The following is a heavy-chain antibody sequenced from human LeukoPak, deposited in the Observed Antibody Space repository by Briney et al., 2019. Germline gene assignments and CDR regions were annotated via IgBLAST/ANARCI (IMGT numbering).Heavy chain of an antibody. J-gene: IGHJ4*02. CDR2: ISSSSSYI. CDR3: ARDRTTVTTFDY. V-gene: IGHV3-21*01. CDR1: GFTFSSYA. D-gene: IGHD4-17*01. Sequence: GGSLRLSCAASGFTFSSYAMTWVRQAPGKGLEWVSSISSSSSYIYYADSVKGRFTISRDNAKNSLYLQMNTLRAEDTAVYYCARDRTTVTTFDYWGQGTLVTVSS.